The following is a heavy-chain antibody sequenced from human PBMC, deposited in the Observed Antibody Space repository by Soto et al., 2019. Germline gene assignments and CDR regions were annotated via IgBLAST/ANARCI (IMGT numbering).Heavy chain of an antibody. J-gene: IGHJ6*02. Sequence: GGTLRLTCAASGVTISSYSMNWVRQAPGKGLEWISSISSSSSYIYNAEAVKGRFTISRDNAKNSLYLQMNSLRAEGTAVYYCARDLRCGGDGYYYYYYGMNVWGQGPRVTV. CDR3: ARDLRCGGDGYYYYYYGMNV. V-gene: IGHV3-21*01. CDR1: GVTISSYS. CDR2: ISSSSSYI. D-gene: IGHD2-21*02.